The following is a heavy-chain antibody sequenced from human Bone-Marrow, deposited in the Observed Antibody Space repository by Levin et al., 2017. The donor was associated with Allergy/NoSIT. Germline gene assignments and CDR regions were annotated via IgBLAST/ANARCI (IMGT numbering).Heavy chain of an antibody. CDR1: GFTFSSYA. Sequence: GESLKISCAASGFTFSSYAMSWVRQAPGKGLEWVSAISGSGGSTYYADSVKGRFTISRDNSKNTLYLQMNSLRAEDTAVYYCAKDLRPCSSTSCYADYFDYWGQGTLVTVSS. D-gene: IGHD2-2*01. V-gene: IGHV3-23*01. CDR2: ISGSGGST. J-gene: IGHJ4*02. CDR3: AKDLRPCSSTSCYADYFDY.